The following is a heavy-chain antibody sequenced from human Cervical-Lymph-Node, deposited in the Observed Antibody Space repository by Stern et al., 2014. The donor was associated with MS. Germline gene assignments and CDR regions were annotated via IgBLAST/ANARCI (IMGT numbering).Heavy chain of an antibody. CDR2: INPYSGNT. V-gene: IGHV1-8*02. CDR1: GYNFTNHD. CDR3: ARGPPLPDYSHSVDY. D-gene: IGHD4-11*01. Sequence: QVQLVQSGAEVRKPGASVKVSCKASGYNFTNHDINWLRQATGQGPEWMGWINPYSGNTGFAQKFQGRVTLTSNTSISTAFMDLLSLRSEDTAVYFCARGPPLPDYSHSVDYWGQGTLVTVSS. J-gene: IGHJ4*02.